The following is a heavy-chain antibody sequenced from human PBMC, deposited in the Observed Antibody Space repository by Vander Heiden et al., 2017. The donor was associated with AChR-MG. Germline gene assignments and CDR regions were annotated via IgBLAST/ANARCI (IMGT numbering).Heavy chain of an antibody. V-gene: IGHV3-23*01. CDR2: IDGSGANA. D-gene: IGHD2-15*01. Sequence: EVQLLESGGGLVRPGGSLRLSCAASGFPFSSPAMSWVRQAPGKGLEWVSSIDGSGANAFYADSLRGRFAISRDNSRNTLYLQVHSLRAEDTAIFYCAKPGFCTGGRCQEAFDVWGQGSMVTVSS. CDR3: AKPGFCTGGRCQEAFDV. J-gene: IGHJ3*01. CDR1: GFPFSSPA.